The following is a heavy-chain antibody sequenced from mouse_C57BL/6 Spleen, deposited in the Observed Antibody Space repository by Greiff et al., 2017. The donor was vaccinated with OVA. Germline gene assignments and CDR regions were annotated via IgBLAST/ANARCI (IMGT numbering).Heavy chain of an antibody. D-gene: IGHD2-3*01. CDR3: AANDGYYGAY. CDR2: ISSGSSTI. J-gene: IGHJ3*01. CDR1: GFTFSDYG. V-gene: IGHV5-17*01. Sequence: DVKLVESGGGLVKPGGSLKLSCAASGFTFSDYGMHWVRQAPEKGLEWVAYISSGSSTIYYADTVKGRFTISRDNAKNTLFLQMTSLRSEDTAMYYCAANDGYYGAYWGQGTLVTVSA.